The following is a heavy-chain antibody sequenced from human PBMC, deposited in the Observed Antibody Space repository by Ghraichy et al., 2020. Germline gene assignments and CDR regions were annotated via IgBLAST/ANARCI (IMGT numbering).Heavy chain of an antibody. CDR3: ARDSSRAPFDY. CDR2: INHSGST. D-gene: IGHD6-6*01. CDR1: GGSFSGYY. Sequence: SETLSLTCAVYGGSFSGYYWSWIRQPPGKGLEWIGEINHSGSTNYNPSLKSRVTISVDTSKNQFSLKLSSVTAADTAGYYWARDSSRAPFDYWGQGTLVTVSS. V-gene: IGHV4-34*01. J-gene: IGHJ4*02.